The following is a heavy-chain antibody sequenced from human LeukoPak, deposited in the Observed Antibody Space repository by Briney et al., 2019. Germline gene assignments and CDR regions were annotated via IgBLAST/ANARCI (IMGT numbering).Heavy chain of an antibody. CDR1: GGSISSGSYY. J-gene: IGHJ4*02. CDR3: ARESAGYSSGWTPGY. CDR2: IYTSGST. Sequence: NPSQTLSLTCTVSGGSISSGSYYWRWIRQPAGKGLEWIGRIYTSGSTNYNPTLKSRFTISVNTSKNQFSLKLSSVTAADTAVYYCARESAGYSSGWTPGYWGQGTLVTVSS. V-gene: IGHV4-61*02. D-gene: IGHD6-19*01.